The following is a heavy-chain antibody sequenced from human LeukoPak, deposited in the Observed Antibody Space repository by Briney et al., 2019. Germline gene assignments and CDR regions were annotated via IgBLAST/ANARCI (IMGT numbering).Heavy chain of an antibody. J-gene: IGHJ4*02. CDR1: GGTFSSYA. Sequence: ASVKVSCKASGGTFSSYAISWVRQAPGQGLEWMGIINPSGGSTSYAQKFQGRVTMTRDTSTSTVYMELSSLRSEDTAVYYCARDQFYFDYWGQGTLVTVSS. CDR3: ARDQFYFDY. CDR2: INPSGGST. V-gene: IGHV1-46*01.